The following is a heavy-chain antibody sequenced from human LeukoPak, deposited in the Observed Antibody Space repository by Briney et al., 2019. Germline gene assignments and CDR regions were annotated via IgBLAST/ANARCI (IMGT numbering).Heavy chain of an antibody. V-gene: IGHV3-33*01. CDR3: ATGFLEWLLHDY. CDR1: GFTFSSYG. J-gene: IGHJ4*02. CDR2: IWYDGSNK. Sequence: PGGSLRLSCAASGFTFSSYGMHWVRQAPGKGLEWVAVIWYDGSNKYYADSVKGRFTISRDNSKNTLYLQMNSLRAEDTAVYYCATGFLEWLLHDYWGQGTLVTVSS. D-gene: IGHD3-3*01.